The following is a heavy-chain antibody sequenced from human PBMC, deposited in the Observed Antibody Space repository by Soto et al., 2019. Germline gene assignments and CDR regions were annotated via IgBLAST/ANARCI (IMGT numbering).Heavy chain of an antibody. Sequence: QVQLQESGPGLVKPSGTLSLTCAVSSGSISSSNWWSWVRPPPGKGLEWIGEIYHSGSTNYNPSLKRRVTRSVDKSKNQFSLKLSSVTAADTAVYYCASSDSGITGTRFDYWGQGTLVTVSS. V-gene: IGHV4-4*02. D-gene: IGHD1-7*01. CDR1: SGSISSSNW. J-gene: IGHJ4*02. CDR3: ASSDSGITGTRFDY. CDR2: IYHSGST.